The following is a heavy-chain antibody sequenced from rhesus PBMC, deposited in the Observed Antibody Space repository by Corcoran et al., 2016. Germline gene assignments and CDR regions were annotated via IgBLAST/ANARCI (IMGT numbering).Heavy chain of an antibody. V-gene: IGHV1S2*01. CDR1: GYTFTDYY. D-gene: IGHD4-23*01. CDR2: INPYNGNT. Sequence: QVQLVQSGAEVKKPGSSVKVSCKASGYTFTDYYMHWVRQAPRQGLEWVVWINPYNGNTKYAQKFQGRVTMTRDTSTSTAYMELSSLRSEDTAVYYCARGDSNYHYGLDSWGQGVVVTVSS. J-gene: IGHJ6*01. CDR3: ARGDSNYHYGLDS.